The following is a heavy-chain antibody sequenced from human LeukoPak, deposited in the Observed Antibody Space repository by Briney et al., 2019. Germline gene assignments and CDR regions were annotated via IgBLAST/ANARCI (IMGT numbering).Heavy chain of an antibody. D-gene: IGHD6-19*01. V-gene: IGHV1-2*02. CDR3: ARAQQWLGGWFDP. J-gene: IGHJ5*02. Sequence: ASVKVSCKASGYTFTGYYMHWVRQAPGQGLEWVGWINPNSGGTNYAQKFQGRVTMTRDTSISTAYMELSRLRSDDTAVYYCARAQQWLGGWFDPWGQGTLVTVSS. CDR2: INPNSGGT. CDR1: GYTFTGYY.